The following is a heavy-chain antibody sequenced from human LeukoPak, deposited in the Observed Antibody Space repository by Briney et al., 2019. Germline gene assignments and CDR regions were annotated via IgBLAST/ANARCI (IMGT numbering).Heavy chain of an antibody. Sequence: GASVKVSCKASGYTFTGYYTHWVRQAPGQGLEWMGWINPNSGGTNYAQKFQGRVTMTRDTSISAAYMELSRLRSDDTAVYYCARGPISDFWSGQINYYYYYMDVWGKGTTVTVSS. D-gene: IGHD3-3*01. CDR3: ARGPISDFWSGQINYYYYYMDV. CDR2: INPNSGGT. CDR1: GYTFTGYY. V-gene: IGHV1-2*02. J-gene: IGHJ6*03.